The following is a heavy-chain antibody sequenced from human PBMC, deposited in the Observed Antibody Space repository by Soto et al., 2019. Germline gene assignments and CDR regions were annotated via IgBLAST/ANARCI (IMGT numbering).Heavy chain of an antibody. V-gene: IGHV4-28*01. J-gene: IGHJ4*02. D-gene: IGHD1-26*01. CDR3: ARREIQGPIDY. Sequence: QVQLQESGPGLVKPSDTLSLTCAVSGYSISSSNWWGWIRQPPGKGLEWIGYIYYSGTTYYNPSLTSXXTXSXXTSNNQFYLKLTSVTAVDTAVYYCARREIQGPIDYWGQGTLVTVSS. CDR2: IYYSGTT. CDR1: GYSISSSNW.